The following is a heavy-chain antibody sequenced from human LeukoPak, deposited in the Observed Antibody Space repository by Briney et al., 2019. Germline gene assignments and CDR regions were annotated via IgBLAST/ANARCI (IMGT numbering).Heavy chain of an antibody. CDR3: AREVTLRYFDWLPTGIFDY. J-gene: IGHJ4*02. V-gene: IGHV3-11*04. Sequence: GGSLRLSCAASVFIFSDYYMGWIRQAPGKGLEWVSYISSSGSTIYYADSVKGRFTISRDNAKNSLYLQMNSLRAEDTAVYYCAREVTLRYFDWLPTGIFDYWGQGTLVTVSS. CDR1: VFIFSDYY. D-gene: IGHD3-9*01. CDR2: ISSSGSTI.